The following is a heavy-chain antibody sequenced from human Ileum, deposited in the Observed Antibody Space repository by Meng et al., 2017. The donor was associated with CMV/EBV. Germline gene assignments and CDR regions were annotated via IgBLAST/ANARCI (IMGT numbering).Heavy chain of an antibody. Sequence: SISSSNYYWGWIRQPPGKGLEWIGSIYYSGSTYYNPSLKSRVTISIDTSKNQFSLKLSSVTAADTAVYYCASVGAEYYYYYYGLDVWGQGTTVTVSS. J-gene: IGHJ6*02. CDR3: ASVGAEYYYYYYGLDV. CDR2: IYYSGST. V-gene: IGHV4-39*07. CDR1: SISSSNYY. D-gene: IGHD1-26*01.